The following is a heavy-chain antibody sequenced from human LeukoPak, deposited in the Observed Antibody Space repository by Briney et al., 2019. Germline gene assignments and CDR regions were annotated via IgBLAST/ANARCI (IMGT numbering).Heavy chain of an antibody. D-gene: IGHD3-3*01. Sequence: ASETLSLTCTVSGGSISSYYWSWIRQPPGKGLEWIGYIYTSGSTNYNPSLKSRVTISVDTSKNQFSLKLSSVTAADTAVYYCVTFLGSTYYDFWSGYSTDAFDIWGQGTMVTVSS. J-gene: IGHJ3*02. CDR1: GGSISSYY. CDR2: IYTSGST. CDR3: VTFLGSTYYDFWSGYSTDAFDI. V-gene: IGHV4-4*09.